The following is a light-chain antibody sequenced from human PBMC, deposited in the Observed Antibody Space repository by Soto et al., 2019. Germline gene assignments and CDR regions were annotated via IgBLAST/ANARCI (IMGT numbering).Light chain of an antibody. CDR2: GAH. Sequence: EIVMTQSPASLSVSTGERASLSFRACQSVSINLAWYQQKPGQVPRLLISGAHNRAPGIPDRFSGSESGTDFTLRISRLEPEDFAVYYCQQYGSSVAFAQGTKVDI. CDR1: QSVSIN. J-gene: IGKJ1*01. CDR3: QQYGSSVA. V-gene: IGKV3-20*01.